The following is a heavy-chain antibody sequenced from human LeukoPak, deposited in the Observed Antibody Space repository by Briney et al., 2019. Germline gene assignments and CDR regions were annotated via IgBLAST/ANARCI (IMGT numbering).Heavy chain of an antibody. CDR2: IYDSGTT. CDR3: ARADYYYDSSGYFPDAFDI. Sequence: SETLSLTCTVSRGSIRTYYWSWIRQSPGKGLEWIGYIYDSGTTKYNPSLKSRVTISVDTSKNQFSLKLSSVTAADTAVYYCARADYYYDSSGYFPDAFDIWGQGTMVTVSS. V-gene: IGHV4-59*12. D-gene: IGHD3-22*01. CDR1: RGSIRTYY. J-gene: IGHJ3*02.